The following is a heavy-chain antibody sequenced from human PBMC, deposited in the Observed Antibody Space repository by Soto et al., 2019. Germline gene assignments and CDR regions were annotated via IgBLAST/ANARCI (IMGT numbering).Heavy chain of an antibody. CDR3: ARVWRTDGDYFSWGVDY. CDR2: TYYSGST. Sequence: QVQLQESGPGLVKPSQTLSLTCTVSGGSISSGGYYWSWIRQHPGKGLEWIGCTYYSGSTYYNPSLKSRVTISVDTSKNQFSLKLSSVTAADTAVYYCARVWRTDGDYFSWGVDYWGQGTLVTVSS. CDR1: GGSISSGGYY. V-gene: IGHV4-31*03. J-gene: IGHJ4*02. D-gene: IGHD4-17*01.